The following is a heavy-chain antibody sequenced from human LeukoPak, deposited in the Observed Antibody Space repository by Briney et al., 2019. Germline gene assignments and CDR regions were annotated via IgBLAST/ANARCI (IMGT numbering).Heavy chain of an antibody. CDR2: IKQDGSEK. CDR1: GFTFSSYW. J-gene: IGHJ5*02. CDR3: ARVSGVVPAAIGNWFDP. V-gene: IGHV3-7*01. Sequence: GGSLRLSCAASGFTFSSYWMSWVRQAPGKGLEWVANIKQDGSEKYYVDSVKGRFTISRDNAKNSLYLQMNSLRAEDTAVYYCARVSGVVPAAIGNWFDPWGQGTLVTVSS. D-gene: IGHD2-2*01.